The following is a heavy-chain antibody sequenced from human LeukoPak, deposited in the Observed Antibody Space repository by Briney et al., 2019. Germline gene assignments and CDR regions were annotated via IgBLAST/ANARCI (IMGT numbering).Heavy chain of an antibody. V-gene: IGHV1-18*01. CDR3: ARDGYSSSWSAGNWFDP. J-gene: IGHJ5*02. CDR1: GYTFTSYG. Sequence: RASVKVSCKASGYTFTSYGISWVRQAPGQGLEWMGWISAYNGNTNYAQKLQGRVTMTTDTSTSTAYMELRSLRSEDTAVYYCARDGYSSSWSAGNWFDPWGQGTLVTVSS. D-gene: IGHD6-13*01. CDR2: ISAYNGNT.